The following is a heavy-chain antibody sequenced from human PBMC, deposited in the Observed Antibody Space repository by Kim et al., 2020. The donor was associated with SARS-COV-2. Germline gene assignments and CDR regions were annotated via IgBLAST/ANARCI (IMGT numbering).Heavy chain of an antibody. CDR3: ARGAGPTFDP. V-gene: IGHV3-11*01. Sequence: GGSLRLSCAASGFTFSDHYMSWIRQAPGKGLDWVSYIGSSGDTIYYADSVRGRFTISRDNAKNSLYLQMNSLRAEDTAVYYCARGAGPTFDPWGQGTLVTVSS. D-gene: IGHD6-19*01. CDR2: IGSSGDTI. CDR1: GFTFSDHY. J-gene: IGHJ5*02.